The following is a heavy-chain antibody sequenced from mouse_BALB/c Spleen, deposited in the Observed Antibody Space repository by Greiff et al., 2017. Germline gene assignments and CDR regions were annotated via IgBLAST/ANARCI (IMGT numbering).Heavy chain of an antibody. Sequence: VKLQESGPGLVAPSPSLSITCTVSGFSLTSYGVHWVRQPPGKGLEWLGVILAGGSTNYNSALMTRLIISKDNSKSQVFLKMSSLQTDDTAMYCGARDLLYAMDYWGQGTTVTVSS. CDR2: ILAGGST. CDR1: GFSLTSYG. V-gene: IGHV2-9*02. J-gene: IGHJ4*01. D-gene: IGHD2-1*01. CDR3: ARDLLYAMDY.